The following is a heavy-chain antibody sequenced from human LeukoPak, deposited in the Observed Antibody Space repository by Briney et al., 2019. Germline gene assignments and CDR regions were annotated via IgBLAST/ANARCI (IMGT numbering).Heavy chain of an antibody. CDR2: IHHSGKT. V-gene: IGHV4-4*02. J-gene: IGHJ4*02. D-gene: IGHD2-15*01. Sequence: SGTLSLTCAFSVGSISSSTWWTWVRQPPGKGLDCIGDIHHSGKTTYNPSLKSRVIISVDKSKNQFSLMLSSVTAADTAVYYCARAFRVGYSPEEYYLDYWGQGTLVTVSS. CDR3: ARAFRVGYSPEEYYLDY. CDR1: VGSISSSTW.